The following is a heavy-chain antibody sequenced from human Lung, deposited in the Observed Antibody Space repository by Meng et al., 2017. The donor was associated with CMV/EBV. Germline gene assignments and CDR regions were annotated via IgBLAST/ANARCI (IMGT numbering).Heavy chain of an antibody. V-gene: IGHV1-46*02. Sequence: SCNTSGYKFKFSSMHWVRQAPGQGPECMGIFDPRGDSTSYAWKFQGRLTLTEDRSTTTMYMELRSLRSEDTPVYYCARDNSHWSKDFWGQGTLVTVSS. CDR3: ARDNSHWSKDF. CDR1: GYKFKFSS. D-gene: IGHD4-11*01. CDR2: FDPRGDST. J-gene: IGHJ4*02.